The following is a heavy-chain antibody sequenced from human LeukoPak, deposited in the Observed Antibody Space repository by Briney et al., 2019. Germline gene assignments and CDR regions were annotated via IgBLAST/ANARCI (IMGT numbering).Heavy chain of an antibody. CDR1: GFTFSSYW. Sequence: GGSLRLSCAASGFTFSSYWMSWVRQAPGKGLEWVANIKQDGSEKYYVDSVKGRFIISRDNAKNTVFLQINSLRAEDTSVYFCARDVGFSPDRWGQGTLVTVSS. V-gene: IGHV3-7*01. CDR2: IKQDGSEK. D-gene: IGHD1-14*01. CDR3: ARDVGFSPDR. J-gene: IGHJ1*01.